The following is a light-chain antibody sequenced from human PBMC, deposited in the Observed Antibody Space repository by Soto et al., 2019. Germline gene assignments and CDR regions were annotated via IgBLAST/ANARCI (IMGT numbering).Light chain of an antibody. J-gene: IGLJ2*01. CDR1: SSDVGGYNY. CDR3: SSYAGSPLWVV. CDR2: EVS. Sequence: QSALTQPPSASGSPGQSVTISCTGTSSDVGGYNYVSWYQQHPGKAPKVMIYEVSKRPSGVPDRFSGSKSGNTASLTVSGLQAEDEADYYCSSYAGSPLWVVFGGGTKVTVL. V-gene: IGLV2-8*01.